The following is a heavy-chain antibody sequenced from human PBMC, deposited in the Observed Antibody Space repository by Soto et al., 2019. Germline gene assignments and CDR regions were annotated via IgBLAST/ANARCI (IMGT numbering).Heavy chain of an antibody. V-gene: IGHV4-39*01. Sequence: SETLSLTCTVSGGSISSSSYYWGWIRQPPGKGLEWIGSIYYSGSTYYNPSLKSRVTISVDTSKNQFSLKLSSVTAADTAVYYCASLRHGSRSVSGTYRSCYMRYWGQGTLVTVSS. D-gene: IGHD3-16*02. CDR3: ASLRHGSRSVSGTYRSCYMRY. J-gene: IGHJ4*02. CDR2: IYYSGST. CDR1: GGSISSSSYY.